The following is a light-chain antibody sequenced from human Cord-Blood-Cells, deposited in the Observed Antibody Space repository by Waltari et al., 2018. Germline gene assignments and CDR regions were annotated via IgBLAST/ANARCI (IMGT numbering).Light chain of an antibody. Sequence: QSALTQPASVSGSPGQSLTISCTGTSSDVGGYNYVSWYQQHSGKAPKLMIYDVSKRPSGVSNRFSGSKSGNTASLTISGLQAEDEADYYCSSYTSSSTLVFGGGTKLTVL. CDR2: DVS. V-gene: IGLV2-14*01. CDR3: SSYTSSSTLV. CDR1: SSDVGGYNY. J-gene: IGLJ2*01.